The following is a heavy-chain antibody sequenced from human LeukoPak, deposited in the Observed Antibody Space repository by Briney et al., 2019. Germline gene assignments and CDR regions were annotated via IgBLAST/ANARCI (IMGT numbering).Heavy chain of an antibody. V-gene: IGHV3-30*02. Sequence: GGSLRLSCATSGFTFSHFGMHWVRQAPGKGLECVAYIRYDGSNKKYADSLEGRFTISRDNSKNALYLQIDSLRPEGTAVYYCAKKSGAAFYNWFDPWGQGTLVTVSS. CDR2: IRYDGSNK. CDR1: GFTFSHFG. J-gene: IGHJ5*02. CDR3: AKKSGAAFYNWFDP. D-gene: IGHD1-26*01.